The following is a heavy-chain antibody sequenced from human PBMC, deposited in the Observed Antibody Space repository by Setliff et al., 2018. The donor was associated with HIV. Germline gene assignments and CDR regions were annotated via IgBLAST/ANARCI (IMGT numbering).Heavy chain of an antibody. Sequence: PSETLSLTCAVYGESFSDHYWNWIRQPPGEGLEWIGEINPGGTTNYNPSLKRRVTISLDTSKNQFSLRVTSVTAADTALYFCARATGPTYYFDYWGQGTLVTVS. CDR2: INPGGTT. V-gene: IGHV4-34*01. CDR3: ARATGPTYYFDY. J-gene: IGHJ4*02. CDR1: GESFSDHY.